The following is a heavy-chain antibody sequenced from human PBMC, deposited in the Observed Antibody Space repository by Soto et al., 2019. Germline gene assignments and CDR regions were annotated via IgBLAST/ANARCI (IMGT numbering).Heavy chain of an antibody. CDR2: IYYSGST. CDR1: GGSISNYY. Sequence: PSETLSLTCTVSGGSISNYYWSCIRHPPGKKLEWIGYIYYSGSTNYNPSLKSRVTISVDTSKNQFSLKLYSVTTADTAMYYCARLPWADYGGIFDPWGQGTLVTVSS. CDR3: ARLPWADYGGIFDP. V-gene: IGHV4-59*01. J-gene: IGHJ5*02. D-gene: IGHD4-17*01.